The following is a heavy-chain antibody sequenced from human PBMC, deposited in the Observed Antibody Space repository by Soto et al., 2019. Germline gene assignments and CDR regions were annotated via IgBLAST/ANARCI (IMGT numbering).Heavy chain of an antibody. J-gene: IGHJ4*02. CDR1: GFTFSSYA. CDR2: ISGSGGST. V-gene: IGHV3-23*01. CDR3: AKSPLWFEDTGYYFDY. Sequence: GGSLRLSCAASGFTFSSYAMSWVRQAPGKGLEWVSAISGSGGSTYYADSVKGRFTISRDNSKNTLYLQMNSLRAEDTAVYYCAKSPLWFEDTGYYFDYWGQGTLVTV. D-gene: IGHD3-10*01.